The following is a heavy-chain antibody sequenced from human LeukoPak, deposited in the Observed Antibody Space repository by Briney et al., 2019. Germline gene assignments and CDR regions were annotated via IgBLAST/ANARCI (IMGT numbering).Heavy chain of an antibody. V-gene: IGHV3-23*01. Sequence: GGSLRLSCAASGFTFSSYAMSWVRQAPGKGLEWVSAISGSGGSTQYADSVKGRFTISRDNSKNTLYLQMNSLRAEDTALYYCAKDMGAAAAGTRYYGMDVWGQGTTVTVSS. J-gene: IGHJ6*02. CDR3: AKDMGAAAAGTRYYGMDV. CDR1: GFTFSSYA. D-gene: IGHD6-13*01. CDR2: ISGSGGST.